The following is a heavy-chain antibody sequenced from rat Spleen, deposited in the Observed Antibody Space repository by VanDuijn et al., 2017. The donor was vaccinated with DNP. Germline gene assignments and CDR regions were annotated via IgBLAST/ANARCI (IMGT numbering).Heavy chain of an antibody. CDR1: GFTLSNYG. J-gene: IGHJ2*01. CDR2: ISPSGGST. CDR3: AGRPPPTRGPFDY. D-gene: IGHD1-4*01. Sequence: EVQLVESGGGLVQPGRSLKVSCAASGFTLSNYGIHWIRQAPTKGLEWVASISPSGGSTYYRDSVKGRFTISRDNAQSTLYLQMDSLRSDDTATYYCAGRPPPTRGPFDYWGQGIMVTVSS. V-gene: IGHV5-19*01.